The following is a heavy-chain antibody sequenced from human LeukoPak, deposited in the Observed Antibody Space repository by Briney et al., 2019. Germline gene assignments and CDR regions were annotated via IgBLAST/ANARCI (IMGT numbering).Heavy chain of an antibody. CDR1: GFTFSNYN. J-gene: IGHJ4*02. D-gene: IGHD3-10*01. CDR3: ARGNLWFGELLY. Sequence: PGGSLRLSCGASGFTFSNYNMNWVRQAPGKGLEWVSSISSSPSYIYYADSMKGRFTISRDNAKNSLYLQMNSLRAEDTAVYYCARGNLWFGELLYWGQGTLVTVSS. CDR2: ISSSPSYI. V-gene: IGHV3-21*01.